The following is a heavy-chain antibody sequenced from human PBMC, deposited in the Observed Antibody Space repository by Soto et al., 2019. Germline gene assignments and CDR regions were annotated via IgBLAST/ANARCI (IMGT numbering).Heavy chain of an antibody. V-gene: IGHV4-59*01. D-gene: IGHD5-12*01. CDR3: ARAVDIVATIDY. Sequence: SETLSHTCTVSGGSISSYYWSWIRQPPGKGLEWIGYIYYSGSTNYNPSLKSRVTISVDTSKNQFSLKLSSVTAADTAVYYCARAVDIVATIDYWGQGTLVTVSS. CDR1: GGSISSYY. CDR2: IYYSGST. J-gene: IGHJ4*02.